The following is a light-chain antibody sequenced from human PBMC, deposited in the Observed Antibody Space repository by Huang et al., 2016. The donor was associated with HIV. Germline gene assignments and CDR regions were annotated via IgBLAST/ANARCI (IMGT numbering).Light chain of an antibody. Sequence: EIIMTQSPATLSLSPGEGASLSCRANQSVATNLAWYLHRPGQSPRILIFGASTRASGRPGRFNGSGSGTQFTLTVSGRQSEDFAVYYCQQYHNWPYTFGQGTKLEI. CDR3: QQYHNWPYT. CDR1: QSVATN. CDR2: GAS. J-gene: IGKJ2*01. V-gene: IGKV3-15*01.